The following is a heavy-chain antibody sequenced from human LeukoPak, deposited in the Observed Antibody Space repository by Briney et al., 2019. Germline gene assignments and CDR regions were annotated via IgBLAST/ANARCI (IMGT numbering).Heavy chain of an antibody. CDR3: ARGRRRIFGVVQDAFDI. D-gene: IGHD3-3*01. CDR1: GFTFSSYA. Sequence: GGSLRLSCAASGFTFSSYAMHWVRQAPGKGLEWVAVISYDGSNKYYADSVKGRFTISRDNSKNTLYLQMNSLRAEDTAVYYCARGRRRIFGVVQDAFDIWGQGTMGTVSS. CDR2: ISYDGSNK. V-gene: IGHV3-30*01. J-gene: IGHJ3*02.